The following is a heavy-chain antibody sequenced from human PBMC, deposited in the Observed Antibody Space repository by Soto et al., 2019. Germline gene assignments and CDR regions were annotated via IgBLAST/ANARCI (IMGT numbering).Heavy chain of an antibody. Sequence: SETLSLTCTVSGASINSGGYYWAWIRQHPGKGLEWIGYIYYRGTTYYNPSLKSRLIISVDTSKNQFSLKLSSVTAADTAVYYCARDRLAARPSYGLDVWGQGTTVTVSS. J-gene: IGHJ6*02. CDR2: IYYRGTT. D-gene: IGHD6-6*01. CDR1: GASINSGGYY. V-gene: IGHV4-31*03. CDR3: ARDRLAARPSYGLDV.